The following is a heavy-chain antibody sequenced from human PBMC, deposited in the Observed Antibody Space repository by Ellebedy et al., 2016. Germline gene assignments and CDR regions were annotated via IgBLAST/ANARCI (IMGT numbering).Heavy chain of an antibody. CDR3: ARDLPNWANDY. Sequence: GGSLRLSXAASGFTFSSYSMNWVRQAPGKGLEWVSYISGGSGRISYTDSVKGRFTISRDNAQNSLHLQMNSLRADDTAVYYCARDLPNWANDYWGQGALVTVSS. D-gene: IGHD7-27*01. CDR2: ISGGSGRI. V-gene: IGHV3-48*04. J-gene: IGHJ4*02. CDR1: GFTFSSYS.